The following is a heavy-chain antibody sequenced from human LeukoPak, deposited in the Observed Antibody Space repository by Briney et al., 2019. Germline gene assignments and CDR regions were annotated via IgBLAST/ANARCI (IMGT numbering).Heavy chain of an antibody. V-gene: IGHV4-61*01. Sequence: PSETLSLTCTVSGGSVSSINYYWSWIRQPPGKGLEWLGYIFYSGSTNYNPSLKSRVTISVDTSKNQLSLKLSSVTAADTAVYYCARHSNSSFDYWGQGTLVTVSS. J-gene: IGHJ4*02. CDR2: IFYSGST. CDR1: GGSVSSINYY. D-gene: IGHD6-13*01. CDR3: ARHSNSSFDY.